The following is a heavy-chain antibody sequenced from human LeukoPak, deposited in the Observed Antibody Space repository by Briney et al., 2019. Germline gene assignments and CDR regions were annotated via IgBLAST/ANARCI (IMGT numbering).Heavy chain of an antibody. CDR2: IYYSGST. J-gene: IGHJ4*02. CDR3: ARRGSVVGATRGYYFDY. D-gene: IGHD1-26*01. Sequence: PQTLSLTCTVSGGSISSGDYYWSWIRQPPGKGLEWIGYIYYSGSTYYNPSLKSRVTISVDTSKNQFSLKLSSVTAADTAVYYCARRGSVVGATRGYYFDYWGQGTLVTVSS. CDR1: GGSISSGDYY. V-gene: IGHV4-30-4*01.